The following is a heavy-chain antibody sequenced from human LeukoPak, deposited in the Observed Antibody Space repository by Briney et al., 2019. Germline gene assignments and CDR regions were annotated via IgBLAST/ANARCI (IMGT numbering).Heavy chain of an antibody. CDR1: GGSISGYY. CDR2: IYYSGST. Sequence: PSETLSLTCTVSGGSISGYYWSWIRQPPGKGLEWIGGIYYSGSTYYNPSLKSRVTISVDTSKNQFSLKLSSVTAADTAVYYCARVGFGELFDYWGQGTLVTVSS. J-gene: IGHJ4*02. D-gene: IGHD3-10*01. CDR3: ARVGFGELFDY. V-gene: IGHV4-59*12.